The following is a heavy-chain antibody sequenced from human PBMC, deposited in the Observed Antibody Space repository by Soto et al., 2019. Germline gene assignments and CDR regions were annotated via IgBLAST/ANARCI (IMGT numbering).Heavy chain of an antibody. V-gene: IGHV3-30*18. J-gene: IGHJ6*02. D-gene: IGHD3-22*01. Sequence: PGGSLKLSCASNCFPFVSYAMQWVPKASRQRLESVAVISYDGSNKYYADSVKGRFTISRDNSKNTLYLQMNSLRAEDTAVYYCAKDSRRPYYDSSEDYYYYGMDVWGQGTTVTVSS. CDR2: ISYDGSNK. CDR1: CFPFVSYA. CDR3: AKDSRRPYYDSSEDYYYYGMDV.